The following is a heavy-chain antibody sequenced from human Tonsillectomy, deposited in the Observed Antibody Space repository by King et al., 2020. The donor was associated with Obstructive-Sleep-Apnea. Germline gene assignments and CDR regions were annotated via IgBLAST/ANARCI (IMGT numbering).Heavy chain of an antibody. CDR3: GRRDFDN. J-gene: IGHJ4*02. V-gene: IGHV3-30*03. CDR2: ISYDGNNE. Sequence: VQLVESGGGVVQPGRSLRLSCAASGFNFSSYVMHWVRQAPGKRLEWVAVISYDGNNENYADSVKGRFTISRDNSKNTLYLQMNSLRADDTAVYYCGRRDFDNWGQGTLVTVSS. CDR1: GFNFSSYV.